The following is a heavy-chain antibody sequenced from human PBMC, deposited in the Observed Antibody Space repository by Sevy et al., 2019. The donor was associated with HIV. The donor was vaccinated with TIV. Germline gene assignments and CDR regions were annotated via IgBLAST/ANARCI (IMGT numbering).Heavy chain of an antibody. CDR2: ISWNGFST. CDR3: AKDTVPVGYRFDYQYTYYYGMDV. V-gene: IGHV3-9*01. D-gene: IGHD5-18*01. Sequence: GGSLRLSCVASGSGFRFDDYAMNWVRQAPGKGLEWVAGISWNGFSTGYGDSVKGRATISRDNAKNSVYLQMNNLRDEDTDLYYCAKDTVPVGYRFDYQYTYYYGMDVWGQGTTVTVSS. J-gene: IGHJ6*02. CDR1: GSGFRFDDYA.